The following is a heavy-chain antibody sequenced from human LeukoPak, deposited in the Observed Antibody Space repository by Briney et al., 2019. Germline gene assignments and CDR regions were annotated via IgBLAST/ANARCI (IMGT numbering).Heavy chain of an antibody. D-gene: IGHD6-13*01. CDR3: ARHSRVAAAAL. CDR2: IYYSGST. V-gene: IGHV4-59*08. CDR1: GGSISSYY. Sequence: PSETLSLTYTVSGGSISSYYWSWIRQPPGKGLEWIGYIYYSGSTNYNPSLKSRVTISVDTSKNQFSLKLSSVTAADTAVYYCARHSRVAAAALWGQGTLVTVSS. J-gene: IGHJ4*02.